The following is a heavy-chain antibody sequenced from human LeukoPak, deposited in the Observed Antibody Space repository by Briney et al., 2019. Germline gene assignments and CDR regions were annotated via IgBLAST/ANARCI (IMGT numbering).Heavy chain of an antibody. D-gene: IGHD1-14*01. Sequence: ASVKVSCKASGYTFTSYGISWVRQAPGQGLKWMGWISAYNGNTNYAQKLQGRVTMTTDTSTSTAYMELRSLRSDDTAVYYCARPLGRSPDWQKSGYYMDVWGKGTTVTVSS. V-gene: IGHV1-18*01. J-gene: IGHJ6*03. CDR3: ARPLGRSPDWQKSGYYMDV. CDR1: GYTFTSYG. CDR2: ISAYNGNT.